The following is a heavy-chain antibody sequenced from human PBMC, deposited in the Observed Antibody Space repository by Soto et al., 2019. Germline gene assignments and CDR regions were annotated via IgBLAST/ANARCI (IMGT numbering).Heavy chain of an antibody. Sequence: GGSLRLSCAASGFTFSNYAMHWVRQAPGKGLEWVAVISYDGSKKYYADSVKGRFIISRDNSKNTLYLQMNSLRAEDTAVYYCAREYGSSGYYHDAFDIWGQGTMVTVSS. CDR3: AREYGSSGYYHDAFDI. J-gene: IGHJ3*02. V-gene: IGHV3-30-3*01. D-gene: IGHD3-22*01. CDR1: GFTFSNYA. CDR2: ISYDGSKK.